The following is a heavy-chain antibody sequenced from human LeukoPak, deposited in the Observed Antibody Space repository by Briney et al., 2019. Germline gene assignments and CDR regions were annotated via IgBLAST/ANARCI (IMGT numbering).Heavy chain of an antibody. Sequence: ASVKVSCMVSGYTLTELSMHWVRQAPGKGLEWMGGFDPEDGETIYAQKFQGRVTMTEDTSTDTAYMELSSLRSEDTAVYYCATMIAVASPFDYWGQGTLVTVSS. J-gene: IGHJ4*02. CDR3: ATMIAVASPFDY. V-gene: IGHV1-24*01. CDR1: GYTLTELS. CDR2: FDPEDGET. D-gene: IGHD6-19*01.